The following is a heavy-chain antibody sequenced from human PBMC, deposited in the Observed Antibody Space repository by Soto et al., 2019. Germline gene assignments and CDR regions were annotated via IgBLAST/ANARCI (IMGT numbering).Heavy chain of an antibody. D-gene: IGHD3-22*01. Sequence: EVQLLESGGGLVQPGESLRLSCAASGFTFSIDAMTWVRQSPGKGLEWVSSMSRTGDNTYYADSVKGRFTISRDNSKNTLYLQMNSLRAEDTAIYYCAKDQSNSNPLYYFDFWGPGTLVTVSS. CDR3: AKDQSNSNPLYYFDF. CDR1: GFTFSIDA. CDR2: MSRTGDNT. V-gene: IGHV3-23*01. J-gene: IGHJ4*02.